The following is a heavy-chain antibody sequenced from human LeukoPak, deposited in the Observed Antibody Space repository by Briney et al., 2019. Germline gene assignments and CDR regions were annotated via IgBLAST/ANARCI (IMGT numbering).Heavy chain of an antibody. V-gene: IGHV3-74*01. D-gene: IGHD3-16*01. CDR1: GFTFSSYW. CDR2: INSDGSST. J-gene: IGHJ5*02. CDR3: ARNSNDYVWGSYFHWFDP. Sequence: PGGSLRLSCAASGFTFSSYWMHWVRQAPGKGLVWVSRINSDGSSTSYADSVKGRFTISRDNAKNTLYLQMNSLRAEDTAVYHCARNSNDYVWGSYFHWFDPWGQGTLVTVSS.